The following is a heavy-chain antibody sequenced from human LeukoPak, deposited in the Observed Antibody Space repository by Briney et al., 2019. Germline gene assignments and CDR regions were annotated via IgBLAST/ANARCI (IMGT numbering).Heavy chain of an antibody. Sequence: ASVKVSCKASGYTFTSYGISWVRQAPGQGLEWMGWISAYNGNTNYAQKLQGRVTMTTDTSTSTAYMELRSLRSDDTAVYYCAREYCSSTSCYGGYYWGQGTLVTVSS. CDR1: GYTFTSYG. V-gene: IGHV1-18*01. CDR3: AREYCSSTSCYGGYY. CDR2: ISAYNGNT. J-gene: IGHJ4*02. D-gene: IGHD2-2*01.